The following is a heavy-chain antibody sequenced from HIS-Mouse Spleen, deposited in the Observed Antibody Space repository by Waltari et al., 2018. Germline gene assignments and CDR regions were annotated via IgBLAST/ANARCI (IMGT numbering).Heavy chain of an antibody. V-gene: IGHV4-39*07. CDR1: GGSISSSSYY. CDR3: AREIPYSSSWYDWYFDL. J-gene: IGHJ2*01. Sequence: QLQLQESGPGLVKPSETLSLTCPVSGGSISSSSYYWARIRPPPGKGLEWIGSIYYSGSTYYNPSLKSRVTISVDTSKNQFSLKLSSVTAADTAVYYCAREIPYSSSWYDWYFDLWGRGTLVTVSS. D-gene: IGHD6-13*01. CDR2: IYYSGST.